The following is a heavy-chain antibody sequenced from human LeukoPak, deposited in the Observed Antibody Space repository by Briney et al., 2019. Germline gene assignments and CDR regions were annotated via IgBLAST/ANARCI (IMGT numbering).Heavy chain of an antibody. J-gene: IGHJ4*02. V-gene: IGHV4-39*01. CDR1: GGSIRSSSYW. D-gene: IGHD2-2*01. CDR3: ASFCSSTSCYPMRFDY. CDR2: MYYSGSA. Sequence: SKTLSLTCTVSGGSIRSSSYWWGWIRQPPGKGLEWIGSMYYSGSAYYNPSLKSRVTISVDTSKSQFSLNLNSVTAADTAVYYCASFCSSTSCYPMRFDYWGQGTLVTVSS.